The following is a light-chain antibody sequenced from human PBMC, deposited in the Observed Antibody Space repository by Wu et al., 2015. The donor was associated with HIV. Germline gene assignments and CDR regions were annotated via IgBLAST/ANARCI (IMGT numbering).Light chain of an antibody. Sequence: EIVLTQSPGTLSLSPGERVTLSCRASQTVRFNYLAWFQQKPGQAPRLPIFAASNRATGIPDRFSGSGSGTDFTLTISRLEPEDFAVYYCQQYGSSPRTFGQGTKVEIK. CDR1: QTVRFNY. CDR2: AAS. CDR3: QQYGSSPRT. J-gene: IGKJ1*01. V-gene: IGKV3-20*01.